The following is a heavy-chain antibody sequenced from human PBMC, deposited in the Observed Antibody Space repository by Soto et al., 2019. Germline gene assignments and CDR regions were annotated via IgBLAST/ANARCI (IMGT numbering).Heavy chain of an antibody. V-gene: IGHV3-33*08. CDR3: ASEYCSGGRCYYYGMDV. D-gene: IGHD2-15*01. J-gene: IGHJ6*02. CDR2: IWYDGSNK. Sequence: GGSLRLSCAASGFTFSSYAMNWVRQAPGKGLEWVAIIWYDGSNKYYADSVKGRFTISRDNSKNTLYLQMNSLRAEDTAVYYCASEYCSGGRCYYYGMDVWGQGTTVTVSS. CDR1: GFTFSSYA.